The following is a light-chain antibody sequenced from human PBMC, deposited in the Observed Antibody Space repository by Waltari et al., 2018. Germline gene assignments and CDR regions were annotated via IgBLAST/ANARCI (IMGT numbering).Light chain of an antibody. V-gene: IGLV1-51*01. CDR3: GTWDNSLNIVI. CDR1: SSHIGNSS. Sequence: QSVLTQPPSVSAAPRQKVSISCSGSSSHIGNSSLPWFPQCPRAAPKLLIYDTNKRPSGIPDRCSASKSGTSATLGISGLQTGDEAIYHCGTWDNSLNIVIFGGGTKLTVL. J-gene: IGLJ2*01. CDR2: DTN.